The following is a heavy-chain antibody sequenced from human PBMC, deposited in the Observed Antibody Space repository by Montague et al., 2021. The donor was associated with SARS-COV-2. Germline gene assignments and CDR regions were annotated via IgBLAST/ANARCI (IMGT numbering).Heavy chain of an antibody. J-gene: IGHJ3*02. D-gene: IGHD3-9*01. V-gene: IGHV2-70*11. CDR2: IDWDDDK. CDR3: ARGYYDILTGYLDAFDI. Sequence: PELVKPTQTLTLTYTFSGFSLSTSGMCVSWIRQPPGKALEWLARIDWDDDKYYSTSLKTRLTISKDTSKNQVVLTMTNMDPVDTATYYCARGYYDILTGYLDAFDIWGQGTMVTVSS. CDR1: GFSLSTSGMC.